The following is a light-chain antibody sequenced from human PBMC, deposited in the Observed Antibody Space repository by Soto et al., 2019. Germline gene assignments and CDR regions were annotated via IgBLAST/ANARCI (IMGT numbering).Light chain of an antibody. CDR3: QHYKMYSPWT. Sequence: DIQMTQSPSTVSAYVGDSVTITCRASQSITTWLAWYQQRPGTAPKLLIYDVSSLQSGVTSRFSGSGSGTEFTLTISSLQPDDFATYYCQHYKMYSPWTFGQGTKVEIK. CDR1: QSITTW. J-gene: IGKJ1*01. V-gene: IGKV1-5*01. CDR2: DVS.